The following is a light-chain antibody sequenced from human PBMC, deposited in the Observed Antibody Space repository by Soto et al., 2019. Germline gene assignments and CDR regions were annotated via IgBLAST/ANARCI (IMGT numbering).Light chain of an antibody. CDR2: KAS. CDR1: QSISNW. Sequence: DIQMTQFPSTLSASVGDRVTITCRASQSISNWLAWYQQKPGKAPKLLIYKASSLESGVPSRFSGSGSGTEFTLISSRLQADDFKTYYCQEYNSYWTFGQGTKVEIK. V-gene: IGKV1-5*03. J-gene: IGKJ1*01. CDR3: QEYNSYWT.